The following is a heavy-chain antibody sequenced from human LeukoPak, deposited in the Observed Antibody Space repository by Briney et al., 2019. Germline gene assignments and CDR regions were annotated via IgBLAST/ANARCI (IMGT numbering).Heavy chain of an antibody. V-gene: IGHV1-69*04. Sequence: ASVKVSCKASGGTFSSYAISWVRQAPGQGLEWMGRIIPILGIANYAQKFQGRVTITADKSTSTAYMELSSLRSEDTAVYYCARDRDIVGALRVYYYGMDVWGQGTTVTVSS. D-gene: IGHD1-26*01. CDR2: IIPILGIA. CDR1: GGTFSSYA. J-gene: IGHJ6*02. CDR3: ARDRDIVGALRVYYYGMDV.